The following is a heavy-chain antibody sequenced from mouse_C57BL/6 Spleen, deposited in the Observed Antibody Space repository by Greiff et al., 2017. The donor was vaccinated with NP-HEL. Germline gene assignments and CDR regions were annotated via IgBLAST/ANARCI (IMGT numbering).Heavy chain of an antibody. V-gene: IGHV14-2*01. J-gene: IGHJ2*01. CDR3: ARIITTVVAPDY. CDR2: IDPEDGET. CDR1: GFNIKDYY. Sequence: VQLKESGAELVKPGASVKLSCTASGFNIKDYYMHWVKQRTEQGLEWIGRIDPEDGETKYAPKFQGKATITADTSSSTAYMQLSSLTSEDSAIYFCARIITTVVAPDYWGQGTTLTVSS. D-gene: IGHD1-1*01.